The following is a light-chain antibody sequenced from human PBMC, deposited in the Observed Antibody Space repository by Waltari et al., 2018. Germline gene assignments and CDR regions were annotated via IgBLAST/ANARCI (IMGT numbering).Light chain of an antibody. CDR2: GAT. J-gene: IGKJ1*01. CDR1: KSVISN. Sequence: EKVMMQSPATLSVSPVERATPSCRASKSVISNLAWYQQKPDQAPRLLVYGATSKATVTPARFSGSGSGTVFTLTSSRQPDDDFAVYCCQQNDTWPRTFGQGTKVEIK. CDR3: QQNDTWPRT. V-gene: IGKV3-15*01.